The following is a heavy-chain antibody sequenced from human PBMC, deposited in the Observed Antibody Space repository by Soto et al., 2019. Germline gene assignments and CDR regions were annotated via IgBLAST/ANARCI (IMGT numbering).Heavy chain of an antibody. Sequence: PGGSLRLSCAASGFTFSSYSMNWVRQAPGKGLEWVSSISSSTTYIYYADSVKGRFTISRDDAKHSLYLQMNSLRAEDTAVYYCASVYCSSISCSHYYYDMDVWGKGTAVTVSS. J-gene: IGHJ6*03. CDR3: ASVYCSSISCSHYYYDMDV. V-gene: IGHV3-21*01. D-gene: IGHD2-2*01. CDR1: GFTFSSYS. CDR2: ISSSTTYI.